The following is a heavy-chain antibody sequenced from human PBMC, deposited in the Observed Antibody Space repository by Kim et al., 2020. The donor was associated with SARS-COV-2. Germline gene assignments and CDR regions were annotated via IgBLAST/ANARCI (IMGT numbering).Heavy chain of an antibody. CDR1: GFTFSDYY. CDR3: ARVRGAADPFYYYYYGMDV. CDR2: ISSSGSTI. D-gene: IGHD6-13*01. V-gene: IGHV3-11*01. J-gene: IGHJ6*02. Sequence: GGSLRLSCAVSGFTFSDYYMSWIRQAPGKGLEWVSYISSSGSTIYYADSVKGRFTISRDNAKNSLYLQMNSLRAEDTAVYYCARVRGAADPFYYYYYGMDVWGQGTTVSVSS.